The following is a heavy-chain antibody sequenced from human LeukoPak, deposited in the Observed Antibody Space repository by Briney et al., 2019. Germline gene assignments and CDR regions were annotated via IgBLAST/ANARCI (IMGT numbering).Heavy chain of an antibody. V-gene: IGHV1-69*05. CDR1: GGTFSSYA. J-gene: IGHJ4*02. Sequence: ASVMVSCKASGGTFSSYAISWVRQAPGQGLEWMGRIIPIFGTANYAQKFQGRVTITTDESTSTAYMELSSLRSEDTAVYYCAREGQQLVVYYFDYWGQGTLVTVSS. CDR2: IIPIFGTA. CDR3: AREGQQLVVYYFDY. D-gene: IGHD6-13*01.